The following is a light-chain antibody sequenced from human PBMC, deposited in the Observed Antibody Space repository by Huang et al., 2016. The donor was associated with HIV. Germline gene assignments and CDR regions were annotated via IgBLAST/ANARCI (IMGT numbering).Light chain of an antibody. CDR2: SAS. J-gene: IGKJ1*01. V-gene: IGKV1-8*01. Sequence: AIRITQSPSSLSGSTGDRVTITCRASQDISNYLAWYQQKSGKAPKLLIYSASSLQSWVPSRFNGSGSGTYFTLTITCLQSEDFATYYCQQYDAYPWTFGQGTKVEIK. CDR3: QQYDAYPWT. CDR1: QDISNY.